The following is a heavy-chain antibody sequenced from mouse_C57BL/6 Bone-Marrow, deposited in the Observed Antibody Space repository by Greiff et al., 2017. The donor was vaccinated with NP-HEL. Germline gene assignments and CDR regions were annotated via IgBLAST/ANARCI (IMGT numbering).Heavy chain of an antibody. Sequence: VQLQQPGAELVRPGTSVKLSCKASGYTFTSYWMHWVKQRPGQGLEWIGVIDPSDSYTNYNQKFKGKATLTVDTSSSTAYMQLSSLTSEDSAVYYCARNRHFDYWGQGTTLTVSS. CDR1: GYTFTSYW. J-gene: IGHJ2*01. CDR2: IDPSDSYT. CDR3: ARNRHFDY. V-gene: IGHV1-59*01.